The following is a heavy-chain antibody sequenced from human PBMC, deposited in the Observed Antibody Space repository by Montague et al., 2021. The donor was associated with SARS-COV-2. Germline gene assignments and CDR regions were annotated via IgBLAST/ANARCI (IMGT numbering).Heavy chain of an antibody. CDR1: GGSISTYY. D-gene: IGHD5-12*01. CDR2: IYYSGST. V-gene: IGHV4-59*08. Sequence: SETLSLACTVSGGSISTYYWSWIRQPPGKGLEWIGYIYYSGSTNYNPSLKSRVTISVDTSKNQFSLKLSSVTAADTAVYYCARGPPNNIGMVATRLDYWGQGTLVTVSS. J-gene: IGHJ4*02. CDR3: ARGPPNNIGMVATRLDY.